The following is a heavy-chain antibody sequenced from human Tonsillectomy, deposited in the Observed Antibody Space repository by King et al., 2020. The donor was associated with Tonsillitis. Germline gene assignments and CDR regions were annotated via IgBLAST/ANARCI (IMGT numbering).Heavy chain of an antibody. V-gene: IGHV5-51*01. D-gene: IGHD2-2*01. Sequence: VQLVESGAEVKKPGESLKISCKGSGYSFTSYWIGWVRQMPGKGLEWMGIIYPGDSDTRYSPSFQGQVTISADNPISTAYLQGSSLKASDTAMYYCARARYCSSTSCRHFDYWGQGTLVTVSS. CDR3: ARARYCSSTSCRHFDY. J-gene: IGHJ4*02. CDR1: GYSFTSYW. CDR2: IYPGDSDT.